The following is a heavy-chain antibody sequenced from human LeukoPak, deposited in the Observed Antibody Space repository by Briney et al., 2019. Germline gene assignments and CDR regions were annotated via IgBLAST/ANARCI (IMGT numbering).Heavy chain of an antibody. D-gene: IGHD3-9*01. CDR2: INSDGSST. CDR1: GFTFSSYW. CDR3: ARGDEYYDILTGYRAPTDY. J-gene: IGHJ4*02. V-gene: IGHV3-74*01. Sequence: GGSLRLSCAASGFTFSSYWMHWVRHAPGKGLVWGSRINSDGSSTIYADCVKGRFTISRDNAKNTLYLQMNSLRAEDTAVYYCARGDEYYDILTGYRAPTDYWGQGTLVTVSS.